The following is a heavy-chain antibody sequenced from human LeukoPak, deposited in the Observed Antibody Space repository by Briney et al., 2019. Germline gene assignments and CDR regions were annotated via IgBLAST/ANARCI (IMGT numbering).Heavy chain of an antibody. J-gene: IGHJ4*02. V-gene: IGHV3-7*01. CDR3: AIVRGVYSYGHPYYFDY. CDR1: GFTFSSYW. D-gene: IGHD5-18*01. CDR2: IKQDGSEK. Sequence: PGGSLRLSCAASGFTFSSYWMSWVRQAPGKGLEWVANIKQDGSEKYYVDSVKGRFTISRDNAKNSLYLQMNSLRAEDTGVYYCAIVRGVYSYGHPYYFDYWGQGTLVTVSS.